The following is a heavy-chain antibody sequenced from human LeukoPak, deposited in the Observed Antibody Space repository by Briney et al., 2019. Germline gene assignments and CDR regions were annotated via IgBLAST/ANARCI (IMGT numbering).Heavy chain of an antibody. CDR3: AREIQLRGGFDY. J-gene: IGHJ4*02. V-gene: IGHV1-2*06. Sequence: GASVKVSCKASGYTFTDYYMHWVRQAPGQGLEWMGRINPNSGGTNYAQKFQGRVTMTRDTSISTTYMELSRVRSDDTAVYYCAREIQLRGGFDYWGQGTLVTVSS. CDR1: GYTFTDYY. CDR2: INPNSGGT. D-gene: IGHD5-18*01.